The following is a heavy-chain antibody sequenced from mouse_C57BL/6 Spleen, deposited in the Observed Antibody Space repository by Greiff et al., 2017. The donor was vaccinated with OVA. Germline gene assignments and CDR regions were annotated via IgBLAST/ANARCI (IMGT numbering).Heavy chain of an antibody. V-gene: IGHV3-6*01. CDR3: AREGAITTVVATDYAMDY. D-gene: IGHD1-1*01. J-gene: IGHJ4*01. CDR1: GYSITSGYY. CDR2: ISYDGSN. Sequence: EVHLVESGPGLVKPSQSLSLTCSVTGYSITSGYYWNWIRQFPGNKLEWMGYISYDGSNNYNPSLKNRISITRDTSKNQFFLKLNSVTTEDTATYYCAREGAITTVVATDYAMDYWGQGTSVTVSS.